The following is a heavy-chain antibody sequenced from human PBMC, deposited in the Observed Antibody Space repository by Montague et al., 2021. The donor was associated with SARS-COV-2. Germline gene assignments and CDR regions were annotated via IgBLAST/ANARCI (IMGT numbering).Heavy chain of an antibody. CDR2: IYYSGST. CDR1: GGSISTSSYY. V-gene: IGHV4-39*01. D-gene: IGHD3-22*01. J-gene: IGHJ4*02. CDR3: ARHYYFDTSGQTPPFDY. Sequence: SETLSLTCTVSGGSISTSSYYWGWLRLPPGRGLEWIGTIYYSGSTYYNPSLTSRVTISVDTSKNQFSLKLSSVTAADTAVYYCARHYYFDTSGQTPPFDYWGQGTLVTVSS.